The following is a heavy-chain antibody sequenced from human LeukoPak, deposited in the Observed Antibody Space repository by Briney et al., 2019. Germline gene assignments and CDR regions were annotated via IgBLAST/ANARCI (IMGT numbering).Heavy chain of an antibody. V-gene: IGHV3-23*01. CDR1: GFTLSRDA. Sequence: GGSLRLSCAASGFTLSRDAMTWVRQAPGKGLEGVSAINSDGGSFYTASVKGRFTVSRDNSKNTVYLQMNSLRVEDTAVYYCAKAVPGYYYMDVWAKGTTVTVSS. J-gene: IGHJ6*03. CDR2: INSDGGS. CDR3: AKAVPGYYYMDV.